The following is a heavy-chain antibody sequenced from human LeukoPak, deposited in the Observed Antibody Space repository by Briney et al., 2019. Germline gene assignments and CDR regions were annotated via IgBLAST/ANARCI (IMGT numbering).Heavy chain of an antibody. Sequence: GGSLGLSCAASGFSFSSYWMAWVRQAPGKGLVWFSRINTDGSSTTYAESVKGRFTISRDNAKNTLYLLMNSLRAEDTAVYYCATDDYYDSSGYYHPANRNYWGQGTLVTVSS. CDR2: INTDGSST. D-gene: IGHD3-22*01. J-gene: IGHJ4*02. V-gene: IGHV3-74*01. CDR1: GFSFSSYW. CDR3: ATDDYYDSSGYYHPANRNY.